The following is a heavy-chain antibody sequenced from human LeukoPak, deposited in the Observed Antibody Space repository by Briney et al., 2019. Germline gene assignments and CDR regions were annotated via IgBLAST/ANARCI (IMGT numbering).Heavy chain of an antibody. D-gene: IGHD6-19*01. CDR1: GGSFSGYY. CDR2: INHSGST. Sequence: SETLSLTCAVYGGSFSGYYWSWIRQPPGKGLEWIGEINHSGSTNYNPSLKSRVTISVDTSRNQFSLKLSSVTAADTAVYYCARWYSSGWAFDYWGQGTLVTVSS. V-gene: IGHV4-34*01. CDR3: ARWYSSGWAFDY. J-gene: IGHJ4*02.